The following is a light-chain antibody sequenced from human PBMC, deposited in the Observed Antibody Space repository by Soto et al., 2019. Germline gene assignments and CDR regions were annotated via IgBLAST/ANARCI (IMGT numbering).Light chain of an antibody. V-gene: IGLV2-14*01. CDR1: SSDVGGYNY. Sequence: QSALTQPASVSGSPGQSITISCTGTSSDVGGYNYVSWYQQHPGKTPKLMIYDVSNRPSGVSNRFSGSKYGNTASLTISGLQAEDEADYYCISYTSSSTLGVFGTGTKVTV. CDR3: ISYTSSSTLGV. J-gene: IGLJ1*01. CDR2: DVS.